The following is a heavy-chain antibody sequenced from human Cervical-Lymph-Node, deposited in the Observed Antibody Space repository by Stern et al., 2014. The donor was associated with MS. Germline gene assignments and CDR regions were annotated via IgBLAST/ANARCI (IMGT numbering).Heavy chain of an antibody. D-gene: IGHD2-2*01. V-gene: IGHV3-11*01. Sequence: VQLVESGGGLVKPGGSLRLSCAASGFTFSDYYMSWIRQAPGKGLELDSYISSSGSTIYYADSVKGRFTISRDKAKNSLYLQMNSLRAEDTAVYYCAADCSSTSCYGWSFDYWGQGTLVTVSS. CDR2: ISSSGSTI. CDR1: GFTFSDYY. J-gene: IGHJ4*02. CDR3: AADCSSTSCYGWSFDY.